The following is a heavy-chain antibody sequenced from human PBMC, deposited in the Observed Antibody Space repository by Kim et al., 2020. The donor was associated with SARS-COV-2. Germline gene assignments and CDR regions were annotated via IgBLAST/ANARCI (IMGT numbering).Heavy chain of an antibody. Sequence: SETLSLTCTVSGGSISSGGYYWSWIRQHPGKGLEWIGYIYYSGSTYYNPSLKSRVTISVDTSKNQFSLKLSSVTAADTAVYYCAILDYGGENAFDIWGQGTMVTVSS. J-gene: IGHJ3*02. V-gene: IGHV4-31*03. CDR1: GGSISSGGYY. CDR2: IYYSGST. CDR3: AILDYGGENAFDI. D-gene: IGHD4-17*01.